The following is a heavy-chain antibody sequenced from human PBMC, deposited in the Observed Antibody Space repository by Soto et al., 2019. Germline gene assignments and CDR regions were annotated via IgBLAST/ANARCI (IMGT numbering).Heavy chain of an antibody. CDR1: GYTFSNYW. V-gene: IGHV3-74*01. J-gene: IGHJ4*02. D-gene: IGHD2-15*01. Sequence: EVQLVESGGGLVQPGESLRLFCAASGYTFSNYWMHWVRQAPGKGLVRVSRIDSDGSRITYADFVKGRFTISRDNAKNTVYLHMNSLTAEDTAVYYCVRTSLVVAVATREDFWGQGTLVTVSS. CDR3: VRTSLVVAVATREDF. CDR2: IDSDGSRI.